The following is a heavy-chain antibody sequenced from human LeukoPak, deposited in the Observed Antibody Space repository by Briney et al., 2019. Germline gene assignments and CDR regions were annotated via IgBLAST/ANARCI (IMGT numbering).Heavy chain of an antibody. CDR1: GYTFTSYG. J-gene: IGHJ5*02. Sequence: ASVKVSCKASGYTFTSYGISWVRQAPGQGLEWMGWISAYNGNTNYAQKLQGRVTMTTDTSTSTAYMELRSLRSDDTAVYYCARLSVPAAIHRGWFDPWGQGTLVTVSS. V-gene: IGHV1-18*01. CDR2: ISAYNGNT. CDR3: ARLSVPAAIHRGWFDP. D-gene: IGHD2-2*02.